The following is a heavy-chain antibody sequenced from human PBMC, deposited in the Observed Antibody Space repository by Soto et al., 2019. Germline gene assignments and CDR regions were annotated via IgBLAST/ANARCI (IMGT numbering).Heavy chain of an antibody. J-gene: IGHJ3*01. D-gene: IGHD3-10*01. V-gene: IGHV4-31*03. Sequence: QVQLQESGPGLVKPSQTLSLTCTVSGGSISSGGSYWSWIRQHPGKGLEWIGYIYYSGSTYYNPSPTSRVTLSIDTSKHQLPPKLTSVPSADTAVYYCASSSGNTPGRWGPGTMVTVSS. CDR2: IYYSGST. CDR3: ASSSGNTPGR. CDR1: GGSISSGGSY.